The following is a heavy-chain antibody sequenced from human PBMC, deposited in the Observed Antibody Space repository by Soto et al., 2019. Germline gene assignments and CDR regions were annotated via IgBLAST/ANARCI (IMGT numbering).Heavy chain of an antibody. CDR3: AKDCRGPSISPGDDGYFDY. CDR2: ISGSGDTT. J-gene: IGHJ4*02. Sequence: PGGSLRLSCAASGLSFGSYAMSWVRQAPGEGLEWVSAISGSGDTTYHADSVKGRFTISRDNSKNTLYLQMNSLRVEDSAVYYCAKDCRGPSISPGDDGYFDYWGQGTLVTVSS. CDR1: GLSFGSYA. D-gene: IGHD2-15*01. V-gene: IGHV3-23*01.